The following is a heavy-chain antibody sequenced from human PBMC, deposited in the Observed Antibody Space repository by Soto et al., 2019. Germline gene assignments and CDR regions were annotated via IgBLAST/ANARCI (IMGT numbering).Heavy chain of an antibody. CDR2: ISGSGGST. J-gene: IGHJ4*02. V-gene: IGHV3-23*01. D-gene: IGHD3-3*01. CDR1: GFTFSSYA. CDR3: AKGYGSVLRFLEWLNFDY. Sequence: EVQLLESGGGLVQPGGSLRLSCAASGFTFSSYAMSWVRQAPGKGLEWVSAISGSGGSTYYADSVKGRFTISRDNSKNTLYLQMNSLRAEETAVYYCAKGYGSVLRFLEWLNFDYWGQGTLVTVSS.